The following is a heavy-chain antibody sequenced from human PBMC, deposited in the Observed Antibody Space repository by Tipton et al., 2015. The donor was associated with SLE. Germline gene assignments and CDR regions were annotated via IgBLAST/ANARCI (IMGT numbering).Heavy chain of an antibody. CDR3: SVNFYGDYGAVYFDY. CDR1: GGTFSSYA. J-gene: IGHJ4*02. V-gene: IGHV1-69*05. D-gene: IGHD4-17*01. Sequence: QSGAEVKKPGSSVKVSCKASGGTFSSYAISWVRQAPGQGLEWMGRIIPIFGPANYAQKFQGRVTITTDGSTNTVYMELSSLRYEDTAVYYCSVNFYGDYGAVYFDYWGQGTLVTVSS. CDR2: IIPIFGPA.